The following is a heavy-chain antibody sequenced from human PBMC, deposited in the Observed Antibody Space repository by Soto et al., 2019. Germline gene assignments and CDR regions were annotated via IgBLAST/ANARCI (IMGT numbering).Heavy chain of an antibody. D-gene: IGHD1-26*01. CDR1: GFTFSSYA. Sequence: PGGSLKLSCAASGFTFSSYAMHWVRQARGKGLEWVAVISYDGSNKYYADSVKGRFTISRDNSKNTLYLQMNSLRAEDTAVYYCARGGEWELLNYFDYWGQGTLVTV. J-gene: IGHJ4*02. V-gene: IGHV3-30-3*01. CDR2: ISYDGSNK. CDR3: ARGGEWELLNYFDY.